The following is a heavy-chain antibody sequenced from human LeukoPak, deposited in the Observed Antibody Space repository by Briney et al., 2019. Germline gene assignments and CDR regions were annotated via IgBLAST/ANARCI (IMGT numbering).Heavy chain of an antibody. CDR2: IIPIFGTA. CDR1: GGTFSSYA. D-gene: IGHD6-13*01. J-gene: IGHJ4*02. V-gene: IGHV1-69*01. Sequence: SVKVSCKASGGTFSSYAISWVRQAPGQGLEWMGGIIPIFGTANYAQKFQGRVTITADESTSTAYMELSSLRSEDTAVYYCAREAAAGTGFDYWGQGTLVTVSS. CDR3: AREAAAGTGFDY.